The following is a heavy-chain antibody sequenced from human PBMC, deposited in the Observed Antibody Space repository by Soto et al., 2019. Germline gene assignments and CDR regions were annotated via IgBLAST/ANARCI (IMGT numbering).Heavy chain of an antibody. CDR3: ARVLGYCSGGSCYPDDAFDI. J-gene: IGHJ3*02. V-gene: IGHV4-39*01. D-gene: IGHD2-15*01. CDR2: IYYSGST. Sequence: QLQLQESGPGLVKPSETLSLTCTVSGGSISSSSYYWGWIRQPPGKGLEWIGSIYYSGSTYYNPSLKSRVTISVDTSKNPFSLKLSSVTAADTAVYYCARVLGYCSGGSCYPDDAFDIWGQGTMVTVSS. CDR1: GGSISSSSYY.